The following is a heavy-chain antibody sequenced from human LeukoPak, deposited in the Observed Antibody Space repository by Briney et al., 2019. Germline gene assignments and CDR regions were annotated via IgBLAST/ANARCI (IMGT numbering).Heavy chain of an antibody. CDR2: IYYGGSS. CDR1: GVSIRNHY. V-gene: IGHV4-59*08. J-gene: IGHJ5*02. D-gene: IGHD4-23*01. CDR3: ARNYGGNYEMENRFDP. Sequence: SETLSLTCTVSGVSIRNHYRSWIRQVPGKGLEWIGYIYYGGSSNYNPSLKSRVTMSVDTSKSQFSLRLRSVTAADTAVYYCARNYGGNYEMENRFDPWGQGTLVTVSS.